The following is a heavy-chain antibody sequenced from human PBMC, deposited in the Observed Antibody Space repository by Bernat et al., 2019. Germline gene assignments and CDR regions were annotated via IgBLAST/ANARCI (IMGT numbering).Heavy chain of an antibody. CDR3: ARDGAVRYFDL. CDR1: GYTFTSYA. Sequence: QVQLVQSGAEVKKPGASVKVSCKASGYTFTSYAMHWVRQAPGQRLEWMGWINAGNGNTKYSQKFQDRVTITRDTSASTAYMELSSLRSEDTAVYYCARDGAVRYFDLWGRGTLVTVSS. D-gene: IGHD2-8*01. V-gene: IGHV1-3*01. CDR2: INAGNGNT. J-gene: IGHJ2*01.